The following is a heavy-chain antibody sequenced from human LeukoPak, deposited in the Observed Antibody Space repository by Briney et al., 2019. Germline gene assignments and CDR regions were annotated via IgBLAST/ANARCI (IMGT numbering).Heavy chain of an antibody. Sequence: GGSLRLSCTASGFTFGDYAMSWFRQAPGKGLEWVGFIRSKVYGGTTEYAASVKGRFTISRDDSKSIAYLQMNSLKSEDTAGYYCVRYSGDADYWGQGTLVTVSS. D-gene: IGHD5-12*01. CDR2: IRSKVYGGTT. CDR3: VRYSGDADY. J-gene: IGHJ4*02. V-gene: IGHV3-49*03. CDR1: GFTFGDYA.